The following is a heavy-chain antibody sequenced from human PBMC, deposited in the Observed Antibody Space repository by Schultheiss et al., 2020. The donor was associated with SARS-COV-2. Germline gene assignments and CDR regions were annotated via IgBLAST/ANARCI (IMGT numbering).Heavy chain of an antibody. Sequence: GGSLRLSCAASGFTFSSYGMHWVRQAPGKGLEWVSAISGSGGSTYYADSVKGRFTISRDNSKNTLYLQMNSLRAEDTAVYYCARSGTLYNWFDPWGQGTLVTVSS. J-gene: IGHJ5*02. D-gene: IGHD1-1*01. CDR3: ARSGTLYNWFDP. CDR1: GFTFSSYG. CDR2: ISGSGGST. V-gene: IGHV3-23*01.